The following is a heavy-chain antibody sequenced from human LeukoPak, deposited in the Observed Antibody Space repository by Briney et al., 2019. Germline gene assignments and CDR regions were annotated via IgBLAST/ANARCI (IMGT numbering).Heavy chain of an antibody. CDR3: ARSFWSAYSDY. Sequence: RAGRSLKLSCAASGFTFSDYAMHWVRQAPGKGLEWVAIIAYDGSNKNYADSVKGRFTISRDNSKNTLYLQMNSLRAEDTAVYYCARSFWSAYSDYWGQGTLVTVSS. CDR1: GFTFSDYA. J-gene: IGHJ4*02. D-gene: IGHD3-3*01. V-gene: IGHV3-30-3*01. CDR2: IAYDGSNK.